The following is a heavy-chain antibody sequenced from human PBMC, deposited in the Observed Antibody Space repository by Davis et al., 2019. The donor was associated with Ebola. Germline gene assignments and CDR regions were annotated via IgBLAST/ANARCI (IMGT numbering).Heavy chain of an antibody. Sequence: GESLKISCAASGFTFRSYTMNWVRQAPGKGLEWMAFISYDGSYEYYADSVKGRFAISRDNSKNTLYLQMNILRTEDTALYYCARDVVGLNDFWGQGTLVTVSS. D-gene: IGHD1-26*01. CDR1: GFTFRSYT. V-gene: IGHV3-30*09. J-gene: IGHJ4*02. CDR3: ARDVVGLNDF. CDR2: ISYDGSYE.